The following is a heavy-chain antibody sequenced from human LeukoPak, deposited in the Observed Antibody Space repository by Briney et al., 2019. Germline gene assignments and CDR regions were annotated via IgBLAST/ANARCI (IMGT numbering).Heavy chain of an antibody. Sequence: GRSLRLSCAASGFTFNNYAIHWVRQAAGKGLEWVAVVSYDGSKRYYADSVKGRFTISRDNSKNTLYLQMNSLRPEDTAVYYCARDRLNYGSGTSYFDYWGQGTLVTVSS. CDR1: GFTFNNYA. V-gene: IGHV3-30-3*01. D-gene: IGHD3-10*01. CDR2: VSYDGSKR. CDR3: ARDRLNYGSGTSYFDY. J-gene: IGHJ4*02.